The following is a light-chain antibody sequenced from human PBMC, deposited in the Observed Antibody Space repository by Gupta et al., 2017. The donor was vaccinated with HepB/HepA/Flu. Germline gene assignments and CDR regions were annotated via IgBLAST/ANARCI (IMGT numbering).Light chain of an antibody. CDR3: MQAPQTPRI. CDR2: LGS. CDR1: QSLMHSNGYNY. J-gene: IGKJ2*02. Sequence: DIVMTQSTLSLHVTPGEPASISCRSSQSLMHSNGYNYLHWYLQKTGQSPQLLLYLGSNRASVVPDTLSGSGSVTDLTLRIIRVEAEDVGVYYCMQAPQTPRIFGQGTKVEIK. V-gene: IGKV2-28*01.